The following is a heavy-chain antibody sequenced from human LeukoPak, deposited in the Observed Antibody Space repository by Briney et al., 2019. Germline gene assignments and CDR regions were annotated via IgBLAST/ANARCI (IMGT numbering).Heavy chain of an antibody. V-gene: IGHV4-38-2*01. J-gene: IGHJ4*02. Sequence: SETLSLTCAVPGYSISSGYYWGWIRQPPGKGLEWIGSSYHSGSTYYNPPLKSRVTISVDTSKNQFSLKLSSVTAADTAVYYCARLRLSSSEVKVWGQGTLVTVSS. D-gene: IGHD3-22*01. CDR3: ARLRLSSSEVKV. CDR1: GYSISSGYY. CDR2: SYHSGST.